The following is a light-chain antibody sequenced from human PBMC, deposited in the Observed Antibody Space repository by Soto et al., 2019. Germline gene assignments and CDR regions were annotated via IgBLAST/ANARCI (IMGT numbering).Light chain of an antibody. V-gene: IGKV3-15*01. J-gene: IGKJ4*01. CDR3: QQYNNWPPLT. Sequence: EIVMTQSPATLSVSPGESATLSCRASQSVSSKLAWYQEKPGQAPRLLIYGASTRATGIPARFSGSGSGTELTLTISSLQSEDFAVYYCQQYNNWPPLTFGGGTKVDI. CDR2: GAS. CDR1: QSVSSK.